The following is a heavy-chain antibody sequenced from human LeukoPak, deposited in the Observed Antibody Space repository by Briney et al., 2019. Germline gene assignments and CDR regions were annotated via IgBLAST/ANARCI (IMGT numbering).Heavy chain of an antibody. J-gene: IGHJ5*02. CDR3: AKRQGPNSGSYDYFDP. V-gene: IGHV4-4*09. Sequence: PSETLSLTCTVSGGSISSYYRSWIRQPPGQGLEWIAYIHSSGYTNYNPSLKSRVTISVDTSKYQFSLKVTSVTAADTAVYYCAKRQGPNSGSYDYFDPWGQGTLVTVSS. CDR1: GGSISSYY. CDR2: IHSSGYT. D-gene: IGHD1-26*01.